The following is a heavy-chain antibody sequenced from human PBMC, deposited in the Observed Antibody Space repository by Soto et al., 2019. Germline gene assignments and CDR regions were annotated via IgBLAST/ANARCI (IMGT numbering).Heavy chain of an antibody. Sequence: EVQLLESGGGLVQPGGSLRLSCAASGFTFSNYAMSWVRQAPGKGLEWVSGISGSGVSTYYADSVKGRFTISRDNSKNTLYLQMNSLRAEDTAVYYCAKLARSDCYSRADYWGQGNLVTVSS. V-gene: IGHV3-23*01. CDR2: ISGSGVST. CDR1: GFTFSNYA. J-gene: IGHJ4*02. D-gene: IGHD2-21*02. CDR3: AKLARSDCYSRADY.